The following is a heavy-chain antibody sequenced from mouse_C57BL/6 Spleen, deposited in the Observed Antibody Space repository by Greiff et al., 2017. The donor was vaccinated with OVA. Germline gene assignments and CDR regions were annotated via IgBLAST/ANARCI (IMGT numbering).Heavy chain of an antibody. CDR1: GYAFTNYL. J-gene: IGHJ3*01. Sequence: QVQLQQSGAELVRPGTSVKVSCKASGYAFTNYLIEWVKQRPGQGLEWIGVINPGSGGTNYNEKFKGKATLTADKSSSTAYMQLSSLTSEDSAVYFCARGDDYLAYWGQGTLVTVSA. CDR2: INPGSGGT. CDR3: ARGDDYLAY. D-gene: IGHD2-4*01. V-gene: IGHV1-54*01.